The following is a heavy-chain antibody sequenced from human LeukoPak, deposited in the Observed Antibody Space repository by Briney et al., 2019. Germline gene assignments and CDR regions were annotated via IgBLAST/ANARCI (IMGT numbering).Heavy chain of an antibody. D-gene: IGHD1-26*01. CDR2: ISHDGTVQ. CDR1: GFTFSSYG. J-gene: IGHJ1*01. Sequence: GRPLRLSCAASGFTFSSYGMQWVRQAPGKGLEWVAVISHDGTVQHYADSVKGRFSISRDNSKNTLYLQMNSLRAEDTALYYCAKKVVVGATSPYSDFQDWGQGTLVTVSS. CDR3: AKKVVVGATSPYSDFQD. V-gene: IGHV3-30*18.